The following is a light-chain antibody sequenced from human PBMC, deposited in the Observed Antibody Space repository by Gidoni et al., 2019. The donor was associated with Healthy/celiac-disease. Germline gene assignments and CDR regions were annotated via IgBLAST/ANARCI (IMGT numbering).Light chain of an antibody. J-gene: IGKJ1*01. V-gene: IGKV1-5*03. CDR2: KAS. CDR3: QQYNSYSTWT. CDR1: QSISSW. Sequence: DIQMTQSPSTLSASVGYRATITCRASQSISSWLAWYQQKPGKAPKLLTYKASSLESWVPSRFSGSGSGTEFTLTISSLQPDDFATYYCQQYNSYSTWTFGQGTKVEIK.